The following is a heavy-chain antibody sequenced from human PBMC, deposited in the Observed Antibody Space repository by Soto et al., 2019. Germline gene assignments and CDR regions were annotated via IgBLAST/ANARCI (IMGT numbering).Heavy chain of an antibody. D-gene: IGHD6-13*01. CDR2: IYYSGSA. J-gene: IGHJ6*02. CDR3: ARELRSSSWFPSNYGMDV. CDR1: GGSISSDTYY. V-gene: IGHV4-39*02. Sequence: SETLSLTCTVSGGSISSDTYYWGWIRQPPGKGLEWIGSIYYSGSANYNPSLKSRVTMSVDTSKNLLSLKLSSVTAADTAVYYCARELRSSSWFPSNYGMDVWGQGTTVTVSS.